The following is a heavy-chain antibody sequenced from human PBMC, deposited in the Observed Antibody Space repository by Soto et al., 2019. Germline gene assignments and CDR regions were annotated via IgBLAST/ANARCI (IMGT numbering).Heavy chain of an antibody. CDR2: ISYSGST. J-gene: IGHJ3*02. V-gene: IGHV4-61*01. Sequence: QVQLQESGPGLVKPSETLSLTCTVSGGSVSGGNYYWSWIRQPPGKGLEWIGYISYSGSTNYNPSLQSRVTISVDTSKNQFSLKLSSVTAADTAVYYCATSPRFAFDIWGQGTMVIVSS. CDR1: GGSVSGGNYY. D-gene: IGHD3-16*01. CDR3: ATSPRFAFDI.